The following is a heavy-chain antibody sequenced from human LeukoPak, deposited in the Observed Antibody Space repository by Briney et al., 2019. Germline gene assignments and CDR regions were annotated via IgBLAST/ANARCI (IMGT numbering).Heavy chain of an antibody. CDR3: ARNRGYSSGWYVY. Sequence: ASVKVSCKASGYTFTGYYMHWVRQAPGQGLEWMGWINPSSGGTNYAQKFQGRVTMTRDTSISTAYMELSRLRSDDTAVYYCARNRGYSSGWYVYWGPGTLVTVSS. CDR1: GYTFTGYY. D-gene: IGHD6-19*01. V-gene: IGHV1-2*02. CDR2: INPSSGGT. J-gene: IGHJ4*02.